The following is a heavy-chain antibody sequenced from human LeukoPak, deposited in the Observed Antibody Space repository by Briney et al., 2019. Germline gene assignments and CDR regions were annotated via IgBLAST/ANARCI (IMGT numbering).Heavy chain of an antibody. CDR1: GGSISSYY. CDR2: IYYSGST. Sequence: SETLSLTCTVSGGSISSYYWSWIRQPPGKGLEWIGYIYYSGSTNYNPSLKSRVTISVDTSKNQFSLKLSSVTAADTAVYYCARDLGYYYYYYYMDVWGKGTTVTVSS. V-gene: IGHV4-59*01. CDR3: ARDLGYYYYYYYMDV. J-gene: IGHJ6*03.